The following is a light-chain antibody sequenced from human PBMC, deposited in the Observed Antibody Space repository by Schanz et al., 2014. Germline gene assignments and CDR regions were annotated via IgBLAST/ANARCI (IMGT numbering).Light chain of an antibody. CDR2: AAS. Sequence: DIVLTQSPGTLSLSPGERATLSCRASQTVNIIDLAWYQQKPGQAPRLLIYAASIRAIGIPDRFSGSGSGTEFTLTISSLQPDDFATYYCQRYITYPALFGGGTKVEIK. CDR1: QTVNIID. CDR3: QRYITYPAL. J-gene: IGKJ4*01. V-gene: IGKV3-20*01.